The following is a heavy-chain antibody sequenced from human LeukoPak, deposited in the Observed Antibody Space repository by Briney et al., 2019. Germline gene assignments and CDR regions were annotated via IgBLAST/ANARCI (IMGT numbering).Heavy chain of an antibody. Sequence: SSETLSLTCTVSGGSISSSSYYWGWIRQPPGKGLEWIGSIYYSGSTYYNPSLKGRVTISVDTSQNQFSLKLSSVTAADTAVYYCARFSSSWYSFDYWGQGTLVTVSS. CDR2: IYYSGST. CDR3: ARFSSSWYSFDY. D-gene: IGHD6-13*01. V-gene: IGHV4-39*01. J-gene: IGHJ4*02. CDR1: GGSISSSSYY.